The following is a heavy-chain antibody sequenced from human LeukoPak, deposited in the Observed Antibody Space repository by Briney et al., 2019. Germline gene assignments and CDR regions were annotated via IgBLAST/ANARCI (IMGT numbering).Heavy chain of an antibody. J-gene: IGHJ4*02. Sequence: GTSLRLSCAVSGFTMKNFGMHWVRHAPGKGLEWVAVIWYDGSQRHYIDSVKGRFAISRENSMNTLSLEMNGLRVEDTAVYYCVRGADMNYNFENSFYFDSWGQGALVIVSS. CDR1: GFTMKNFG. D-gene: IGHD3-3*01. CDR3: VRGADMNYNFENSFYFDS. V-gene: IGHV3-33*01. CDR2: IWYDGSQR.